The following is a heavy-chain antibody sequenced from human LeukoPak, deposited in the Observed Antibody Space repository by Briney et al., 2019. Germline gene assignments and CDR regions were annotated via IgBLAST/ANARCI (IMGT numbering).Heavy chain of an antibody. D-gene: IGHD6-6*01. Sequence: GASVKVSCKASGYTFTRYDINGVGQATGQGREWMGWMNPNSGNTGYAQKFQGRVTMTRNTSISTAYMELSSLRSEDTAVYYCARGVRVAAHQRDYYYYYMDVWGKGTTVTVSS. J-gene: IGHJ6*03. CDR1: GYTFTRYD. CDR2: MNPNSGNT. CDR3: ARGVRVAAHQRDYYYYYMDV. V-gene: IGHV1-8*01.